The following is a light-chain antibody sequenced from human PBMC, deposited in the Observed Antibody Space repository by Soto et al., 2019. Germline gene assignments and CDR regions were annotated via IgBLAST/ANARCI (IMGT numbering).Light chain of an antibody. CDR3: QQSYSTFMYT. CDR2: KAS. Sequence: DIQMTQSPATLSGSVGDRVTITCRASQTISSWLAWYQQKPGKAPKLLIYKASTLKSGVPSRFSGSGSGTDFTLTISSLQPEDFATYYCQQSYSTFMYTFGQGTKV. CDR1: QTISSW. V-gene: IGKV1-5*03. J-gene: IGKJ2*01.